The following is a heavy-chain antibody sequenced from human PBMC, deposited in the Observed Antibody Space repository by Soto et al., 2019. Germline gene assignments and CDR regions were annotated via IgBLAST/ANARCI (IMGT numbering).Heavy chain of an antibody. CDR2: IDGSGTTK. CDR3: ATGFGRFTY. V-gene: IGHV3-48*03. J-gene: IGHJ4*02. D-gene: IGHD3-10*01. Sequence: EVQLLESGGGLVQPGGSLRLSCGVSGFTFNDFEMNWVRQAPGKGLEWLAYIDGSGTTKKYADSVRGRLTNSRDNPNNSLFLQTSSLGAADTPMYQCATGFGRFTYWGQGKLVTVPS. CDR1: GFTFNDFE.